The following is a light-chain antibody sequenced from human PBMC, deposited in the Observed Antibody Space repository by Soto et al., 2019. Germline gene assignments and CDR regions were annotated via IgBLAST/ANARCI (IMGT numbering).Light chain of an antibody. CDR1: QRVGSK. CDR3: QQYNKWPRT. J-gene: IGKJ1*01. Sequence: EIVMTQSPAALSVSLGERATLSCRASQRVGSKLAWYQHKPGQPPRLLIQGVSTRATGVPARFSGSGSATEFTLAISSLQSEDFAVYYCQQYNKWPRTFGQGTKVDIK. V-gene: IGKV3-15*01. CDR2: GVS.